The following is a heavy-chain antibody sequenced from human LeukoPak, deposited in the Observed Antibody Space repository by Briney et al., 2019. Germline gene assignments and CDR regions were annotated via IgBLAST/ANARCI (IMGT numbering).Heavy chain of an antibody. D-gene: IGHD3-22*01. CDR2: PNSGGRTK. V-gene: IGHV3-74*01. Sequence: GGTLRSSCAASGFTFSSYWMHWVRQAPGKELVWFSNPNSGGRTKANADYVKGSFTISRDNAKNTLYLKMHRLSAEDTADYSWVAYGSSGYYNYWGQGTLVTVSS. CDR1: GFTFSSYW. J-gene: IGHJ4*02. CDR3: VAYGSSGYYNY.